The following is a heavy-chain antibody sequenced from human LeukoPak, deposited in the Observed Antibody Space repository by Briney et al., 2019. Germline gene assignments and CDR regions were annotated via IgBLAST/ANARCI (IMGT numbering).Heavy chain of an antibody. J-gene: IGHJ4*02. V-gene: IGHV3-20*04. CDR3: ARDQPSYYYDSSGYYSDY. Sequence: GGSLRLSCAASGFTFGEYAMSWVRQAPGKGLEWVSGITSNGGSIAYADSVKGRFTISRDNAKNSLYLQMNSLRAEDTALYYCARDQPSYYYDSSGYYSDYWGQGTLVTVSS. CDR2: ITSNGGSI. CDR1: GFTFGEYA. D-gene: IGHD3-22*01.